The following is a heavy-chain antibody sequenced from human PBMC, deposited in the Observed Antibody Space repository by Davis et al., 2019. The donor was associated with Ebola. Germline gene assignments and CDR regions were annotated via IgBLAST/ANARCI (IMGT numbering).Heavy chain of an antibody. J-gene: IGHJ4*02. CDR2: ISPGDSDT. CDR3: AKQESLYGSSDY. V-gene: IGHV5-51*01. CDR1: GYSSTSYW. D-gene: IGHD3-22*01. Sequence: GESLKISCTGSGYSSTSYWIGWVRQMPGKGLEWTGIISPGDSDTRYGPSFEGPVTISVDRSISTAYLQWSSLKASDTAMYDCAKQESLYGSSDYWGQGTLVTVSS.